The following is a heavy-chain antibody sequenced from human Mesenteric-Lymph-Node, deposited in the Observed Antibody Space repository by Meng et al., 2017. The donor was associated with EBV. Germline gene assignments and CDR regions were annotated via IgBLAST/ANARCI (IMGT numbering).Heavy chain of an antibody. D-gene: IGHD3-16*02. CDR3: ARITFGGAIGD. V-gene: IGHV4-4*02. J-gene: IGHJ4*02. CDR2: IFHSWGT. CDR1: SGSISNSNW. Sequence: LEEPGPGLVKPSGTLSLTCAVSSGSISNSNWWSWVRQPPGKGLQWIGEIFHSWGTNYNPSLKSRVTISVDKSKNQFSLKVNSLTAADTAVYYCARITFGGAIGDWGQGTLVTVSS.